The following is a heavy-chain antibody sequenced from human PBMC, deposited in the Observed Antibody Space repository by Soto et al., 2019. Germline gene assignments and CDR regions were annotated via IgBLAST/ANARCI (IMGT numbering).Heavy chain of an antibody. D-gene: IGHD2-8*02. CDR2: ISWNSASI. CDR1: GFTFDDFA. V-gene: IGHV3-9*01. J-gene: IGHJ4*02. Sequence: DVQLVESGGGLVQPGRSLRLSCAASGFTFDDFAMHWVRQPPGKGLEWVSGISWNSASIAYADSVKGRFTISRDNAKNPLYLQLDRLGVEDTAFYYCAKGPGLVASSGSPDSWGQGTLVSVSS. CDR3: AKGPGLVASSGSPDS.